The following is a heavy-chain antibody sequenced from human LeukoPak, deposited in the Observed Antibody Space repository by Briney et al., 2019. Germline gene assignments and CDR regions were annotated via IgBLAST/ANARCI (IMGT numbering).Heavy chain of an antibody. CDR3: ARDRTHYYDSSGYYYFDY. Sequence: SETLSLTCSVSGGSISSYYWSWIRQPPGKGLEWIGYIYYGGGTNYNPSLKSRVTISVDTSKNQFSLKLSSVTAADTAVYYCARDRTHYYDSSGYYYFDYWGQGTLVTVSS. V-gene: IGHV4-59*12. CDR1: GGSISSYY. J-gene: IGHJ4*02. D-gene: IGHD3-22*01. CDR2: IYYGGGT.